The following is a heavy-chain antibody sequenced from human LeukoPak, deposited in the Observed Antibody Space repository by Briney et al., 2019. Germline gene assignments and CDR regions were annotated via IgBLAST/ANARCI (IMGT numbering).Heavy chain of an antibody. V-gene: IGHV5-51*01. CDR2: IYPGDSDI. D-gene: IGHD2-21*01. CDR3: ARTHTYQSDY. Sequence: GESLKISCKGSGYSFTNYWIAWVRQMPGKGLEWMGIIYPGDSDIRYSPSFQGQVTISADNSISTAYLQWSSLKASDTAMYYCARTHTYQSDYWGQGTLVTVSS. J-gene: IGHJ4*02. CDR1: GYSFTNYW.